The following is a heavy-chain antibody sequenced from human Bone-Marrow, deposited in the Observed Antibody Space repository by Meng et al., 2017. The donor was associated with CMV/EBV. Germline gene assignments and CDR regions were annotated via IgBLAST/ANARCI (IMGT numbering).Heavy chain of an antibody. CDR2: INSDGSST. V-gene: IGHV3-74*01. Sequence: GGSLRLSCAASGFTFSSYWMHWVRQAPGKGLVWVSRINSDGSSTSYADSVKGRFTISRDNAKNTLYLQMNSLRAEDTAVYYCARQRVDCSGGSCYYNYYYYGMDVWGQGTTATVSS. CDR3: ARQRVDCSGGSCYYNYYYYGMDV. CDR1: GFTFSSYW. D-gene: IGHD2-15*01. J-gene: IGHJ6*02.